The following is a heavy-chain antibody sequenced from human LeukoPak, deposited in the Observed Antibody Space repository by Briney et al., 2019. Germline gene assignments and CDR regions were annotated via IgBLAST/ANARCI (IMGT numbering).Heavy chain of an antibody. J-gene: IGHJ4*02. Sequence: SETLSLTCTVSGGSINSYYWTWIRQPPGRGLEWIGVISSSGATNYNPSLSSRVTISLDTSKKQFCLKLTSVTAADTAVYYCARQPDYGARVFDHWGQGTLVTVSS. D-gene: IGHD4-17*01. CDR1: GGSINSYY. CDR3: ARQPDYGARVFDH. V-gene: IGHV4-4*09. CDR2: ISSSGAT.